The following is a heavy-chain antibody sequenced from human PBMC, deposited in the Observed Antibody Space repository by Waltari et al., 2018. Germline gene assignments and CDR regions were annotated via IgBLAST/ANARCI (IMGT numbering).Heavy chain of an antibody. D-gene: IGHD6-6*01. J-gene: IGHJ5*02. CDR3: ARVGIVQLARGWFDP. V-gene: IGHV1-69*12. CDR1: GGTFSRYA. Sequence: QVQLVQSGAEVKKPGSSGKVSCKASGGTFSRYAISRVRQAPGQGLEWMGGIIPIFGTANYAQKFQDRVTITADESTSTAYMELSSLRSEDTAVYYCARVGIVQLARGWFDPWGQGTLVTVSS. CDR2: IIPIFGTA.